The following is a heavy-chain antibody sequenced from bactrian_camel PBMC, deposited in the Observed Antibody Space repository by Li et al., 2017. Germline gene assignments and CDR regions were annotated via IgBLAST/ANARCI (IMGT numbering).Heavy chain of an antibody. Sequence: HVQLVESGGGSVQAGGSLRLSCTASGFHFDGSIMSWYRQAPGDECVLVATIRPDGTTYYVDSVKGRFTISQDHAKNTLYLQMNSLETEDTAVYYCVTGTWGGTYWGQGTQVTVS. J-gene: IGHJ4*01. CDR2: IRPDGTT. D-gene: IGHD5*01. CDR3: VTGTWGGTY. V-gene: IGHV3S55*01. CDR1: GFHFDGSI.